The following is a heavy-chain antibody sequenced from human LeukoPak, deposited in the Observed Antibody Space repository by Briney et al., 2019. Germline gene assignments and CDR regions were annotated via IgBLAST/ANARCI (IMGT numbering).Heavy chain of an antibody. D-gene: IGHD3-10*01. CDR1: GDSVSSNSAA. CDR3: AREHFLLWFGELLWFDP. CDR2: TYYRSKWYN. V-gene: IGHV6-1*01. Sequence: SQTLSLTCALSGDSVSSNSAAWNWIRQSPSRGLEWLGRTYYRSKWYNDYAVSVKSRITINPDTSKNQFSLQLNSVTPEDTAVYYCAREHFLLWFGELLWFDPWGQGTLVTVSS. J-gene: IGHJ5*02.